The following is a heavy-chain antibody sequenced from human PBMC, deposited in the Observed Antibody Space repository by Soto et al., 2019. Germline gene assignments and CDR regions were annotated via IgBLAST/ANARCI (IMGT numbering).Heavy chain of an antibody. CDR2: ISAYNGNT. CDR1: GYTFTSYG. Sequence: QVQLVQSGAEVKKPGASVKVSCKASGYTFTSYGISWVRQAPGQGLEWMGWISAYNGNTNYAQKLQGRVTMTTDTSTSTAYMELRSLRSDDTAVYYCAREYIVVVPAAMDWFDPWGQGTLVTVSS. J-gene: IGHJ5*02. V-gene: IGHV1-18*01. D-gene: IGHD2-2*01. CDR3: AREYIVVVPAAMDWFDP.